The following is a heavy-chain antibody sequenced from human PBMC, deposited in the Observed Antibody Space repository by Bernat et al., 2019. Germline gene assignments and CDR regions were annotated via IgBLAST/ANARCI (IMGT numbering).Heavy chain of an antibody. CDR3: EKDRIAVATMECLQH. CDR2: ISNDGKNK. J-gene: IGHJ6*04. Sequence: QVQLVESGGGVVQPGRSLRLSCAASGFTFTFSSYGMHWVRQAPGKGLEWVAVISNDGKNKYYADSVKGRFTISRDDSRSTLYLEMNSLGDEDTAVYYSEKDRIAVATMECLQHWGKGNMVRVSA. CDR1: GFTFTFSSYG. D-gene: IGHD6-19*01. V-gene: IGHV3-30*18.